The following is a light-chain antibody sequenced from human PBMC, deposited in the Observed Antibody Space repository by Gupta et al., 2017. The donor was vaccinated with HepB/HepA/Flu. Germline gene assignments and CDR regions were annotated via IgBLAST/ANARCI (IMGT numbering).Light chain of an antibody. CDR1: QNIMRF. CDR2: DAS. CDR3: QQRSHWSLT. Sequence: EIVLTQSPATLSLSPGERATLSCRASQNIMRFLAWYQQKPGQAPRLLIYDASNRATGIPARFSGSGSGTDFTLTNSSLEPDDFAVYYCQQRSHWSLTFGGGTKVEIK. V-gene: IGKV3-11*01. J-gene: IGKJ4*01.